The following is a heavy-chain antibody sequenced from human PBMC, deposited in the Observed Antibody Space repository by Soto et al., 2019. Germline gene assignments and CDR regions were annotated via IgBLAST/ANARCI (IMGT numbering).Heavy chain of an antibody. Sequence: EVQLVESGGGLVKPGGSLRLSCAASGFTFSNAWMSWVRQAPGKGLEWVGRIKSKTDGGTTDYAAPVKGRFTISRDDSKNTLYLQMNSLKTEDTAVYYCTTDRPDYDFWSGYYYFDYWGQGTLVTVSS. CDR1: GFTFSNAW. CDR2: IKSKTDGGTT. V-gene: IGHV3-15*01. J-gene: IGHJ4*02. D-gene: IGHD3-3*01. CDR3: TTDRPDYDFWSGYYYFDY.